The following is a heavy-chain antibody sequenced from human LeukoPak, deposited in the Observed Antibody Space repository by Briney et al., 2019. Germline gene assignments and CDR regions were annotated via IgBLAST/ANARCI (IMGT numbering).Heavy chain of an antibody. D-gene: IGHD6-13*01. CDR2: IKHDGSEK. Sequence: GGSLRLSWAASGFTFSNYWMSWVRQPPGKGLEWVANIKHDGSEKYCVDSVEGRFTISRDNAKNSLHLQMNSLRAEDTAVYYCARLGTAEGTLEDYWGQGTLVTVSS. CDR1: GFTFSNYW. V-gene: IGHV3-7*01. CDR3: ARLGTAEGTLEDY. J-gene: IGHJ4*02.